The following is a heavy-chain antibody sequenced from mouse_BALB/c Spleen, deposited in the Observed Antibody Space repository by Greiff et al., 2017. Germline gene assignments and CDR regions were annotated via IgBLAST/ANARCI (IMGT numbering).Heavy chain of an antibody. V-gene: IGHV5-6-5*01. CDR3: ARFTTVVVDY. D-gene: IGHD1-1*01. Sequence: VQRVESGGGLVKPGGSLKLSCAASGFTFSSYAMSWVRQTPEKRLEWVASISSGGSTYYPDSVKGRFTISRDNARNILYLQMSSLRSEDTAMYYCARFTTVVVDYWGQGTTLTVSS. CDR1: GFTFSSYA. CDR2: ISSGGST. J-gene: IGHJ2*01.